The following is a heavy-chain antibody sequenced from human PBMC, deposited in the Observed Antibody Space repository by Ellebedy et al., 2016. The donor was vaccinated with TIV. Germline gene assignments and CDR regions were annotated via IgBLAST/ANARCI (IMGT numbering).Heavy chain of an antibody. CDR2: KHHTGIT. CDR1: GSSINTHYY. V-gene: IGHV4-38-2*01. Sequence: MPSETLSLTCSVSGSSINTHYYWGWIRQSPGKGLEWIANKHHTGITYNNPSLESRVTISLDTSKDQFSLRLTSVTVADTAIYFCARVYFGEPHFDHWGQGIRVTVSS. D-gene: IGHD3-10*01. J-gene: IGHJ4*02. CDR3: ARVYFGEPHFDH.